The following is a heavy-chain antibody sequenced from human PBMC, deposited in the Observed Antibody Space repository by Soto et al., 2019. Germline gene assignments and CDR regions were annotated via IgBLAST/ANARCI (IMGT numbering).Heavy chain of an antibody. Sequence: PGGSLRLSCAASGFTFSDYYMSLIRQAPGKGLEWVSYISSSGSTIYYADSVKGRFTISRDNAKNSLYLQMNSLRAEDTAVYYCARVQRAIVVVPADYYYYMDVWGKGTTVTVSS. CDR3: ARVQRAIVVVPADYYYYMDV. CDR2: ISSSGSTI. J-gene: IGHJ6*03. D-gene: IGHD2-2*01. CDR1: GFTFSDYY. V-gene: IGHV3-11*01.